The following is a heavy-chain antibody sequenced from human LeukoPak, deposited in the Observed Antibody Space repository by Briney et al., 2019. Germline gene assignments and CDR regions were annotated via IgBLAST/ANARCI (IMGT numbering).Heavy chain of an antibody. Sequence: GGSLRLSCAASGFTFTSYAMSWVRLAPGKGLEWVSVLTGDGNTYYADSVKGRFTNSRDDSKNTLFLQMNSLRAEDTAVYFCAKVKWKLIGYFDYWGQGTLVTVSS. D-gene: IGHD1-20*01. CDR1: GFTFTSYA. V-gene: IGHV3-23*01. CDR2: LTGDGNT. CDR3: AKVKWKLIGYFDY. J-gene: IGHJ4*02.